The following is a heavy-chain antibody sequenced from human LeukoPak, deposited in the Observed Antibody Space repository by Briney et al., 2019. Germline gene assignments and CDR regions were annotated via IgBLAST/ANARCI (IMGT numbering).Heavy chain of an antibody. J-gene: IGHJ5*02. CDR2: IYYSGST. D-gene: IGHD3-10*01. Sequence: SETLSLTCTVSGGSISSSSYYWGWIRQPPGKGLEWIGSIYYSGSTYYNPSLKSRVTISVDTSKNQFSLKLSSVTAADTAVYYCARHGDYYGSVHNWFDPWGQGTLVTVSS. CDR3: ARHGDYYGSVHNWFDP. V-gene: IGHV4-39*01. CDR1: GGSISSSSYY.